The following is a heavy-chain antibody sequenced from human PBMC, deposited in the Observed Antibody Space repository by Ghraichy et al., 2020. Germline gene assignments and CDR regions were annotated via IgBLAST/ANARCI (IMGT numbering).Heavy chain of an antibody. CDR2: IYSGGST. V-gene: IGHV3-53*01. J-gene: IGHJ3*02. CDR1: GFTVSSNY. Sequence: GGSLRLSCAASGFTVSSNYMSWVRQAPGKGLEWVSVIYSGGSTYYADSVKGRFTISRDNSKNTLYLQMNSLRAEDTAVYYCASLGVFGVVITTDAFDIWGQGTMVTVSS. CDR3: ASLGVFGVVITTDAFDI. D-gene: IGHD3-3*01.